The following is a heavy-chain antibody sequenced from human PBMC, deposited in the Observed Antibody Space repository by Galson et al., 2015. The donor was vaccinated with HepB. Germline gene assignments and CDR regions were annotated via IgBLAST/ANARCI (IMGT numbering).Heavy chain of an antibody. D-gene: IGHD3-22*01. Sequence: ETLSLTCTVPGGPISSHYWNWIRQPAGKGLEWIGRIYASGSTNYNPSLKSRVTMSVDTSKNQFSLKLRFVTAADTAVYFCARGSENYYDSSDYPYYYYGMDVWGQGTTVTVS. CDR3: ARGSENYYDSSDYPYYYYGMDV. CDR1: GGPISSHY. J-gene: IGHJ6*02. V-gene: IGHV4-4*07. CDR2: IYASGST.